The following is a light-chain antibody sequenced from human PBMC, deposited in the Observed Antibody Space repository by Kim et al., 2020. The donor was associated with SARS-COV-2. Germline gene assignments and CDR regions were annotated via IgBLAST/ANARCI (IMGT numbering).Light chain of an antibody. V-gene: IGKV1-5*03. CDR3: QQYNDYSAT. CDR2: EAS. J-gene: IGKJ2*01. CDR1: QTISSR. Sequence: SASVGDSVTMACRASQTISSRMAWYQQKPGKVPTLLIYEASTLESGVPSRFSGSRSGTEFTLTIISLQPDDFATYYCQQYNDYSATFGQGTKLEI.